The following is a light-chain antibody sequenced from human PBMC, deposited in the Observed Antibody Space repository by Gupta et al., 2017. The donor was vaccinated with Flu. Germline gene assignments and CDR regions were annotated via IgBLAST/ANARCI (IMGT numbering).Light chain of an antibody. CDR3: TSYTSSSTLV. CDR2: DVS. V-gene: IGLV2-14*04. Sequence: SITVSCTGTSSDVGGYNYVSCYQQHPAKAPNLMIYDVSKRPAVVSSRFSGSKSGNTASLTISGLQAEDEADYYCTSYTSSSTLVFGGGTKLTVL. CDR1: SSDVGGYNY. J-gene: IGLJ3*02.